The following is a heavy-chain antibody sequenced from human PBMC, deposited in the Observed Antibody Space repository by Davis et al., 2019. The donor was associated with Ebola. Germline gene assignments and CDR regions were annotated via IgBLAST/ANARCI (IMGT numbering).Heavy chain of an antibody. CDR2: IYYSGST. Sequence: MPGGSLRLSCTVSGGSISSSSYYWGWIRQPPGKGLEWIGSIYYSGSTYYNPSLKSRVTISVDTSKNQFSLKLSSVTAADTAVYYCARRFLEWEFDYWGQGTLVTVSS. CDR1: GGSISSSSYY. V-gene: IGHV4-39*01. CDR3: ARRFLEWEFDY. J-gene: IGHJ4*02. D-gene: IGHD3-3*01.